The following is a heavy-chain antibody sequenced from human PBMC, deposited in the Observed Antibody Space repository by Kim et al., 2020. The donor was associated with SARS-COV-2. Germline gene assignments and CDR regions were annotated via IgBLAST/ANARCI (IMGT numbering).Heavy chain of an antibody. Sequence: GESLKISCKGSGYSFTSYWIGWVRQMPGKGLEWMGIIYPGDSDTRYSPSFQGQVTISADKSISTAYLQWSSLKASDTAMYYCARLTDDDILTGPPFDYWGQGALVTVSS. CDR2: IYPGDSDT. CDR1: GYSFTSYW. J-gene: IGHJ4*02. D-gene: IGHD3-9*01. V-gene: IGHV5-51*01. CDR3: ARLTDDDILTGPPFDY.